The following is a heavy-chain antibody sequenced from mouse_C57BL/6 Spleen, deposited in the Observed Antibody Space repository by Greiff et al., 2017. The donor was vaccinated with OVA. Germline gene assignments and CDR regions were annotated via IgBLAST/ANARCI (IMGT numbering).Heavy chain of an antibody. J-gene: IGHJ2*01. CDR3: ARLITTVVETYFDY. D-gene: IGHD1-1*01. V-gene: IGHV2-9-1*01. CDR1: GFSLTSYA. Sequence: VKLVESGPGLVAPSQSLSITCTVSGFSLTSYAISWVRQPPGKGLEWLGVIWTGGGTNYNSALKSRLSISKDNSKSQVFLKMNSLQTDDTARYYCARLITTVVETYFDYWGQGTTLTVSS. CDR2: IWTGGGT.